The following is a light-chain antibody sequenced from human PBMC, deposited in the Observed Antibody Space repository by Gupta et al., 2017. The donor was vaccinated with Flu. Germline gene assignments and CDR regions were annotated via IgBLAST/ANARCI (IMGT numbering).Light chain of an antibody. CDR1: QSISSW. CDR3: QQYKSFSRT. Sequence: DIQMTQSPPTLSASVGDRVTITCRASQSISSWLAWYQQKSGNAPNLLIYKASTLGRGVPSRFSGSGSGTEFTLTISSLQPDDFAIYYCQQYKSFSRTFGQGTXVEI. J-gene: IGKJ1*01. CDR2: KAS. V-gene: IGKV1-5*03.